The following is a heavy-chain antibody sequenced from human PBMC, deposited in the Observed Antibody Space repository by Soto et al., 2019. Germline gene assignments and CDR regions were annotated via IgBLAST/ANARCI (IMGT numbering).Heavy chain of an antibody. CDR3: ASGRVGATPLYYYAMDV. V-gene: IGHV1-46*01. D-gene: IGHD1-26*01. J-gene: IGHJ6*02. Sequence: ASVQVSCKASEYTFTSYYMHGLRQAPGQGREWMGIINPSGSSTSYAQNFQGRVTMTRDTSTSTVYMELSSLRSEDTADYYCASGRVGATPLYYYAMDVWGQGTTVTVSS. CDR1: EYTFTSYY. CDR2: INPSGSST.